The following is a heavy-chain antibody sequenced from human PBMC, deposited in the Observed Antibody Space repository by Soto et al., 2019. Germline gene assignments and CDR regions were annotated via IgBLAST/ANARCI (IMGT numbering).Heavy chain of an antibody. CDR1: GYTFTSYA. Sequence: GASVKVSCKASGYTFTSYAMHWVRQAPGQRLEWMGWINAGNGNTKYSQKFQGRVTITRDTSASTAYMELSSLRSEDTAVYYCARARGYFDWLLYSLDPWGQGTLVTVSS. CDR3: ARARGYFDWLLYSLDP. CDR2: INAGNGNT. V-gene: IGHV1-3*01. J-gene: IGHJ5*02. D-gene: IGHD3-9*01.